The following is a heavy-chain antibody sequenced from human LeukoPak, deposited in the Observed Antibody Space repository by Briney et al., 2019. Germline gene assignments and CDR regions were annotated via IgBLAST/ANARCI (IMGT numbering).Heavy chain of an antibody. CDR1: GYTFTNHG. V-gene: IGHV1-18*01. CDR2: ITPYNGYT. Sequence: GASVKVSCKASGYTFTNHGIHWVRQAPGQGFEWMGWITPYNGYTNYALKFQGRVTMTRDTSTSTVYMELSSLRSEDTAVYYCARAMTTVTPFDYWGQGTLVTVSS. CDR3: ARAMTTVTPFDY. D-gene: IGHD4-17*01. J-gene: IGHJ4*02.